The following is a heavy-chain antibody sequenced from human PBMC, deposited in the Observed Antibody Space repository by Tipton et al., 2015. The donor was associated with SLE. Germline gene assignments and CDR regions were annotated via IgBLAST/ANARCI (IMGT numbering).Heavy chain of an antibody. D-gene: IGHD3-3*01. CDR1: GFTFSNYA. V-gene: IGHV3-23*01. J-gene: IGHJ4*02. CDR3: ARSLVDYWNGYSA. Sequence: SLRLSCAASGFTFSNYAMSWVRQAPGKGLEWVSAITGSGDRTYYIDSVKGRFTISRDNSKNSLYLQMNGLRAEDTAVYYCARSLVDYWNGYSAWGQGTLVAVSS. CDR2: ITGSGDRT.